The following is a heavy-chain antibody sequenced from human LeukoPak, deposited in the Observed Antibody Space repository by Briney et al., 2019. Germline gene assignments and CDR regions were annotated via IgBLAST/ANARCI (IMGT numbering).Heavy chain of an antibody. Sequence: SQTLSLTCAISVDSVSSNSAAWNWIRQSPSRGLEWLGRTYYRSKWYNDYAISVKSRITINPDTSKNQFSLQLNSVTPEDTAVYYCAREITGTTKDYYAMDVWGQGTTVTVSS. CDR2: TYYRSKWYN. D-gene: IGHD1-7*01. CDR1: VDSVSSNSAA. CDR3: AREITGTTKDYYAMDV. V-gene: IGHV6-1*01. J-gene: IGHJ6*02.